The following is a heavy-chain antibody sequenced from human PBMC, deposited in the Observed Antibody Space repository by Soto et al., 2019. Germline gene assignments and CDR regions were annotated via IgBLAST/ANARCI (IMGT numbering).Heavy chain of an antibody. J-gene: IGHJ3*02. CDR3: AREWVVVVVAAFNDAFDI. CDR1: GFTFSDYY. V-gene: IGHV3-11*01. Sequence: QVQLVESGGGLVKPGGSLRLSCAASGFTFSDYYMNWIRQAPGKGLEWVSYISSSGSTIYYADSVKGRFTISRDNAKNSLYLQMNSLRAEDTAVYYCAREWVVVVVAAFNDAFDIWGQGTMVTVSS. D-gene: IGHD2-15*01. CDR2: ISSSGSTI.